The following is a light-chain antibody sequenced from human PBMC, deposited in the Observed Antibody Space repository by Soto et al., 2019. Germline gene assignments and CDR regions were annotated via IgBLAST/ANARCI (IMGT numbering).Light chain of an antibody. CDR3: QQSYSTRIT. Sequence: DIQITQSPSSLSASVGDRVTITCRAGQYIGRYLNWYQQKPGKAPKLLIYAASSLQSGVPSRFSGSGSGTDFTLTISSLQPEDFATYYCQQSYSTRITFGQGTRLEIK. V-gene: IGKV1-39*01. CDR2: AAS. J-gene: IGKJ5*01. CDR1: QYIGRY.